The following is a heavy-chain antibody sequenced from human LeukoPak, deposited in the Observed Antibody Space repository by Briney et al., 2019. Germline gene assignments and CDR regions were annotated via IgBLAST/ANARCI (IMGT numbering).Heavy chain of an antibody. CDR2: FDPEDGET. CDR1: GYTLTELS. D-gene: IGHD3-22*01. CDR3: ARAKGDSSGYYTFDY. V-gene: IGHV1-24*01. J-gene: IGHJ4*02. Sequence: ASVKVSCKVSGYTLTELSMHWVRQAPGKGLEWMGGFDPEDGETIYAQKFQGRVTMTEDTSTDTAYMELRSLRSDDTAVYYCARAKGDSSGYYTFDYWGQGTLVTVSS.